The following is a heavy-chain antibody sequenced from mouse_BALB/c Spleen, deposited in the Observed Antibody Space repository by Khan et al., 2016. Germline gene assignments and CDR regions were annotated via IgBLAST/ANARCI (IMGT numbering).Heavy chain of an antibody. CDR2: ISYSGST. CDR1: GYSITSDYA. J-gene: IGHJ3*01. CDR3: ARWLRQRNWFAY. V-gene: IGHV3-2*02. D-gene: IGHD2-2*01. Sequence: VQLKQSGPGLVKPSQSLSLTCTVTGYSITSDYAWNWIRQFPGNKLEWMGYISYSGSTSYNPSLKSRISITRDTSKNQFFLQLNSVTTEDTATYYCARWLRQRNWFAYWGQGTLVTVSA.